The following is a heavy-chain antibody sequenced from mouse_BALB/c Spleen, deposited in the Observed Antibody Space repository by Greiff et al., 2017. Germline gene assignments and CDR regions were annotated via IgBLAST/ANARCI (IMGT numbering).Heavy chain of an antibody. J-gene: IGHJ2*01. D-gene: IGHD2-4*01. Sequence: QVQLQQSGAGLMKPGASVKISCKATGYTFSSYWIEWVKQRPGHGLEWIGEILPGSGSTNYNEKFKGKATFTADTSSNTAYMQLSSLTSEDSAVYYCARYDYDDYFDYWGQGTTLTVSS. CDR1: GYTFSSYW. V-gene: IGHV1-9*01. CDR2: ILPGSGST. CDR3: ARYDYDDYFDY.